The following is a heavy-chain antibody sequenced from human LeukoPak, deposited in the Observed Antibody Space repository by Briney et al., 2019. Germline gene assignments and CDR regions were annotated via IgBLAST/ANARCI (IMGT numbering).Heavy chain of an antibody. Sequence: GGSLRLSCAASGFTVSSNYMSWVRQAPGKGLEWVSVIYSGGSTYYADSMKGRFTISRDNSKNTLYLQMNSLRADDTAVYYCARGNSTVWYFDYWGQGTLVTVSS. V-gene: IGHV3-66*01. CDR1: GFTVSSNY. CDR2: IYSGGST. CDR3: ARGNSTVWYFDY. J-gene: IGHJ4*02. D-gene: IGHD4-17*01.